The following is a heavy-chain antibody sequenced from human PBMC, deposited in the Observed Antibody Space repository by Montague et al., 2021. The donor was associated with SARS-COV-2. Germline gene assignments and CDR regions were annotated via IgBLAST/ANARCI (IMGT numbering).Heavy chain of an antibody. J-gene: IGHJ6*02. CDR2: ISDSGRT. D-gene: IGHD6-13*01. V-gene: IGHV4-59*13. Sequence: SETLSLTCTVSGDSIRSYHWTWIRQPPGKGLEWIGRISDSGRTIYNPSLKSRVTMSVDTSKNQFFLNLRSMVAADTAIYYCTRDRGIAAADNYYYGMDVWGQGTPVTVSS. CDR1: GDSIRSYH. CDR3: TRDRGIAAADNYYYGMDV.